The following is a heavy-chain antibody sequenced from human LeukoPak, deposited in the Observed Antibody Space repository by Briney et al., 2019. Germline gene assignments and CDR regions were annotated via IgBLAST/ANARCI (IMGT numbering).Heavy chain of an antibody. J-gene: IGHJ4*02. Sequence: GGSLRLSCAASGFTFSTYAMSWVRQAPGKGLEWVSFITTSGGSTFYADSVKGRFTISKDNSKSTLYLQMNSLRAEDTAVYYCAQHPGNIVGTFDYWGQGTLVTVSS. D-gene: IGHD1/OR15-1a*01. CDR2: ITTSGGST. CDR3: AQHPGNIVGTFDY. CDR1: GFTFSTYA. V-gene: IGHV3-23*01.